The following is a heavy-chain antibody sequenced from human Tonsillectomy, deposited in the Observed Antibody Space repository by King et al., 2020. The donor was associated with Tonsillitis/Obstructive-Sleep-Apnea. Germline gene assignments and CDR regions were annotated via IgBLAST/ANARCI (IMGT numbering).Heavy chain of an antibody. CDR3: ARGMERITGMGYMDV. CDR2: INHSGST. V-gene: IGHV4-34*01. J-gene: IGHJ6*03. Sequence: VQLQQWGAGLLKPSETLSLTCAVYGGSFSGYYWSWIRQPPGKGLEWIGEINHSGSTNYNPSLKSRVTFSVDTSKNQFSLKLSSVTAADTAVYYCARGMERITGMGYMDVWGKGTTVTVSS. D-gene: IGHD1-20*01. CDR1: GGSFSGYY.